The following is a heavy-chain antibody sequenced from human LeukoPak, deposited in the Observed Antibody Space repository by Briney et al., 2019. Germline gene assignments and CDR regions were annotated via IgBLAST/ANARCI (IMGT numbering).Heavy chain of an antibody. V-gene: IGHV3-30*18. J-gene: IGHJ4*02. CDR3: AKEGGNGYTDGPDY. D-gene: IGHD5-18*01. CDR2: ISYDGSNK. CDR1: GFTFSSFG. Sequence: GGSVRVSCAASGFTFSSFGMHWVRQAPGKGLEWVAVISYDGSNKYYADYVKGRFTISRDNSTNTLYLKMKSMSDEATAVYYCAKEGGNGYTDGPDYWGQGTLVTVSS.